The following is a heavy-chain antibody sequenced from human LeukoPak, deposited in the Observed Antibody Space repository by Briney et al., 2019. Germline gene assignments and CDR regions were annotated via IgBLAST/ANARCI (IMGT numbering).Heavy chain of an antibody. J-gene: IGHJ4*02. Sequence: PRGSLRLSCAASGFTFKNYGIHWVRQAPSKGLEWVAIIWFDGSKNNYADSVKGRFTISRDNSKNTAFLQLDSLRAEDTAVYYCARYNTGTIDFWGQGTAVTVSS. CDR3: ARYNTGTIDF. CDR1: GFTFKNYG. V-gene: IGHV3-33*01. CDR2: IWFDGSKN. D-gene: IGHD1-1*01.